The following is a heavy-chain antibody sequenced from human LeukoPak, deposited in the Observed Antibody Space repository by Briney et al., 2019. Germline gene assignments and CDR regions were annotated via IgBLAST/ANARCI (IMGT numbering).Heavy chain of an antibody. D-gene: IGHD6-13*01. V-gene: IGHV1-69*13. CDR1: GGTFSSYA. J-gene: IGHJ5*02. Sequence: ASVKVSCKASGGTFSSYAISWVRQAPGQGLEWMGGIIPIFGTANYAQKFQGRVTITADESTSTAYMELSSLRSEDTAVYYCARIVPPSSSRWSWFDPWGQGTLATVSS. CDR3: ARIVPPSSSRWSWFDP. CDR2: IIPIFGTA.